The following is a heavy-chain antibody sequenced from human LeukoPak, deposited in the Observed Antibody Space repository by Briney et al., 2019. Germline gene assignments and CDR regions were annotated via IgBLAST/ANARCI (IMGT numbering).Heavy chain of an antibody. CDR2: IYYSGST. Sequence: TSETLSLTCTVSGGSISSSSYYWGWIRQPPGKGLEWIGSIYYSGSTYYNPSLKSRVTISVDTSKNQFSLKLSSVTAADTAVYYCARVGQSGSFPFDYWGQGTLVTVSS. J-gene: IGHJ4*02. CDR3: ARVGQSGSFPFDY. D-gene: IGHD1-26*01. V-gene: IGHV4-39*07. CDR1: GGSISSSSYY.